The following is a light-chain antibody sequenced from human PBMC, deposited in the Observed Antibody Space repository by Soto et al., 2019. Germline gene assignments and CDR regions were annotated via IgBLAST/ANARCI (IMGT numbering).Light chain of an antibody. CDR1: SSDVGAYKY. Sequence: QSALTQPASVSGSPGQSITISCTGTSSDVGAYKYVSWYQQHPGKAPKLMIYEVSNRPSGVSNRFSGSKSANTASLTISGLQAEDEADYYCSSYTSSSTLVVFXGGT. J-gene: IGLJ2*01. CDR3: SSYTSSSTLVV. V-gene: IGLV2-14*01. CDR2: EVS.